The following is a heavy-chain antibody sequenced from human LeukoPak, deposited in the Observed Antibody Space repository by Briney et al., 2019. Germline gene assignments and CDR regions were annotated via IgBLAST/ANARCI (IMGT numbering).Heavy chain of an antibody. Sequence: ASVKVSCKASGYTFTSYDINWVRQATGQGLEWMGWTNPNSGNTGYAQKFQGRVTMTRNTSISTVHMELSSLRSEDTAVYYCARLLGIHYYYGMDVWGQGTTVTVSS. CDR1: GYTFTSYD. CDR2: TNPNSGNT. CDR3: ARLLGIHYYYGMDV. V-gene: IGHV1-8*01. D-gene: IGHD7-27*01. J-gene: IGHJ6*02.